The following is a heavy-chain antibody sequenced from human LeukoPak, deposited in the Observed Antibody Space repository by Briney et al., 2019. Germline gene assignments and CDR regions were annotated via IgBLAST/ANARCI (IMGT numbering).Heavy chain of an antibody. CDR3: ARETTYYYDSSGYSLHVDAFDI. J-gene: IGHJ3*02. V-gene: IGHV4-4*07. Sequence: SETLSLTCTVSGGSISSYFWSWIRQPAGKGLEWIGRIYISGSTNYNPSLKSRVTMSVDTSKNQFSLNLSSVTAADTAVYYCARETTYYYDSSGYSLHVDAFDIWGQGTMVTVSS. CDR1: GGSISSYF. D-gene: IGHD3-22*01. CDR2: IYISGST.